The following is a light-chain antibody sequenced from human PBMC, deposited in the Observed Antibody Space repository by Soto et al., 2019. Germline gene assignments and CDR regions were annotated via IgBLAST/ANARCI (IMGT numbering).Light chain of an antibody. CDR1: RSDVGTYNY. V-gene: IGLV2-8*01. J-gene: IGLJ1*01. CDR3: SSYAGRNNFYV. CDR2: DVS. Sequence: QSALTQPTSASGSPGQSVTISCTGTRSDVGTYNYVSWYQQHPGKAPKLIIYDVSKRPSGVPDRFSGSKSGNTASLTVSGLQAEDEADYYCSSYAGRNNFYVFGPGTKLTVL.